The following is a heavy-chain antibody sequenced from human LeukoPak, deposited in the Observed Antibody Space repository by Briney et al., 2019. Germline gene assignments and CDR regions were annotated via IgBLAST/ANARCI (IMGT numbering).Heavy chain of an antibody. CDR1: GGSISSYY. D-gene: IGHD6-6*01. J-gene: IGHJ6*03. CDR2: IYYSGST. CDR3: ARSRGHAARLYYYYYMDV. Sequence: PSETLSLTCTVSGGSISSYYWSWIRQPPGKGLEWIGYIYYSGSTNYNPSLKSRVTISVDTSKNQFSLKLSSVTAADTAVYYCARSRGHAARLYYYYYMDVWGKGTTVTVSS. V-gene: IGHV4-59*01.